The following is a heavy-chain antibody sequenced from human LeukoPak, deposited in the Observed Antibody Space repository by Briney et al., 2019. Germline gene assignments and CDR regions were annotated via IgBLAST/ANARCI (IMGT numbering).Heavy chain of an antibody. D-gene: IGHD2-15*01. J-gene: IGHJ4*02. CDR1: GFSFRNYW. CDR3: ARDGGLHTNFDY. CDR2: TKPDGSAE. V-gene: IGHV3-7*01. Sequence: GGSLRLSCAASGFSFRNYWMGWVRQAPGKGLEWVANTKPDGSAEYYADSVRGRFTAFRDNANNLLYLQMNRLRAEDTAVYYCARDGGLHTNFDYWGQGTLLTVSS.